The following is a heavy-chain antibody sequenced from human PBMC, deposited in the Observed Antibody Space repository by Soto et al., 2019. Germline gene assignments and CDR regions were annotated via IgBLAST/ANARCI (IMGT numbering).Heavy chain of an antibody. CDR2: INHSGST. Sequence: PSETLSLTCAVYGGSFIGYYWSWIRQPPGKGLEWIGEINHSGSTNYNPSLKSRVTISVDTSKNQFSLKLSSVTAADTAVYYCARVLTRASLPSGPDYWGQGTLVTVSS. D-gene: IGHD6-6*01. CDR3: ARVLTRASLPSGPDY. J-gene: IGHJ4*02. CDR1: GGSFIGYY. V-gene: IGHV4-34*01.